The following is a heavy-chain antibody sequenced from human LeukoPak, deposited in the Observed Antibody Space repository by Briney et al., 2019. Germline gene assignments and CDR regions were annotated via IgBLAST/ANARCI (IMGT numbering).Heavy chain of an antibody. J-gene: IGHJ3*02. CDR3: AKKARLNSAGVLLIVDAFDI. V-gene: IGHV3-15*07. D-gene: IGHD2/OR15-2a*01. Sequence: GGSLRLSCAASGFTFSNAWMNWVRQAPGKGLEWVGRIKSKTDGGTTDYAAPVKGRFTISRDDSKNTLYLQMNSLRDDDTAVYYCAKKARLNSAGVLLIVDAFDIWGQGTMVTVSS. CDR2: IKSKTDGGTT. CDR1: GFTFSNAW.